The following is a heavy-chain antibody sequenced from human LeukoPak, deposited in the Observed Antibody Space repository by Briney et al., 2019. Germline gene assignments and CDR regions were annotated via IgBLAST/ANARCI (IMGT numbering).Heavy chain of an antibody. CDR2: TYGGGST. CDR1: GFSFSGNY. V-gene: IGHV3-53*01. Sequence: GGSLRVSCAASGFSFSGNYISWVRQAPGQGLEWVSVTYGGGSTYYADSVKGRFTISRDNSKNTLFLQMNSLRAEDTAVYYCARGGRDAFDIWGQGTMVTVSS. J-gene: IGHJ3*02. CDR3: ARGGRDAFDI.